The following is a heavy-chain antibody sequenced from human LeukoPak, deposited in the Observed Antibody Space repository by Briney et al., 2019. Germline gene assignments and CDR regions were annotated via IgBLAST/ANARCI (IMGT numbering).Heavy chain of an antibody. D-gene: IGHD3-22*01. CDR1: GFTFSSYA. V-gene: IGHV3-23*01. Sequence: GGSLRLSCAASGFTFSSYAMSWVRQAPGKGLEWVSAISGSGGSTYYADSVKGRFTISRDNSKNTLYLQMNSLRAEDTAVYYCAKRVTPYYYDSSGYYNYFDYWGQGTLVTVSS. J-gene: IGHJ4*02. CDR3: AKRVTPYYYDSSGYYNYFDY. CDR2: ISGSGGST.